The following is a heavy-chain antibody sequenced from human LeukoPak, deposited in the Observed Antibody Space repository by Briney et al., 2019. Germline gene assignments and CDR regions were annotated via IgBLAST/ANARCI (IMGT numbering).Heavy chain of an antibody. CDR1: GYTFTSYY. CDR3: AGNPGQADYYYMDV. V-gene: IGHV1-46*01. CDR2: INPSGGST. D-gene: IGHD6-25*01. J-gene: IGHJ6*03. Sequence: ASVKVSCKASGYTFTSYYMHWVGQAPGQGLEWMGIINPSGGSTRYAPKFQGRVTMTRDTSTSTVYMEMSGLRSEDTAVYYCAGNPGQADYYYMDVWGKGTTVTISS.